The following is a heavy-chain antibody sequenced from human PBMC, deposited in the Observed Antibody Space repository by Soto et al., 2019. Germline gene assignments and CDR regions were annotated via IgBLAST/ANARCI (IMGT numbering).Heavy chain of an antibody. CDR1: GFTFSSYG. J-gene: IGHJ4*02. Sequence: GGSLRLSCATSGFTFSSYGMHWVRQAPGKGLEWVAVISYDGSNKYYADSVKGRFTISRDNSKNTLYLQMNSLRAEDTAVYYCASYRGSYLLAMNDWGQGTLVTVSS. D-gene: IGHD1-26*01. CDR2: ISYDGSNK. V-gene: IGHV3-30*19. CDR3: ASYRGSYLLAMND.